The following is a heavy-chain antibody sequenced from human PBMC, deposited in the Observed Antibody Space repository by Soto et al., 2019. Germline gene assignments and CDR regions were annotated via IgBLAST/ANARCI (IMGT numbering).Heavy chain of an antibody. CDR1: GGTFSSYA. D-gene: IGHD3-10*01. CDR2: IIPIFGTA. Sequence: QVQLVQSGAEVKKPGSSVKVSCKASGGTFSSYAISWVRQAPGQGLEWMGGIIPIFGTANYAQKFQGRVTLTADESTRRADMELSSLRSEDTAVYYCARVNYGSGSYYNDYYYYGMDVWGQGTTVTVSS. J-gene: IGHJ6*02. V-gene: IGHV1-69*01. CDR3: ARVNYGSGSYYNDYYYYGMDV.